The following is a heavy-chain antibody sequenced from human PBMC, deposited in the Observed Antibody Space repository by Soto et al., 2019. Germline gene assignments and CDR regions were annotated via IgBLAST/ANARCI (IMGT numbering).Heavy chain of an antibody. J-gene: IGHJ6*02. Sequence: QVQLVQSGAEVKEPGSSVKVSCKASGGTFSSYAISWVRQAPGQGLEWMGGIIPIFGTANYAQKFQGRVTITADKSTSTAYMELSSLRSEDTAVYYCARAPHRGYYYYYYGIDVWGQGTTVTVSS. CDR3: ARAPHRGYYYYYYGIDV. V-gene: IGHV1-69*06. CDR2: IIPIFGTA. CDR1: GGTFSSYA.